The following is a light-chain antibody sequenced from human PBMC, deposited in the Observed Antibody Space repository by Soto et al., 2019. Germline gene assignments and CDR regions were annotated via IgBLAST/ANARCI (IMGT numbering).Light chain of an antibody. Sequence: EIVLTQSPATLSLSPGERATLSCRASQSVSNYLAWYQQKPGQAPRLLIYDASNRAAGVPARFSGSGSGTDFTLTISSLEPEDFAVYYCQQRSIWVTFGGGTKVEIK. J-gene: IGKJ4*01. CDR3: QQRSIWVT. CDR1: QSVSNY. V-gene: IGKV3-11*01. CDR2: DAS.